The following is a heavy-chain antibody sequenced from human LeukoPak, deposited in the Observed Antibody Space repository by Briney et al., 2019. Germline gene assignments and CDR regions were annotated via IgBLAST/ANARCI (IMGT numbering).Heavy chain of an antibody. J-gene: IGHJ4*02. CDR3: ATRWGGSQHYSDY. CDR1: GFRFSTYS. V-gene: IGHV3-21*01. D-gene: IGHD2-15*01. CDR2: IGISGSHI. Sequence: PGGSLRLSCVASGFRFSTYSMNWVRQAPGKGLEWVAAIGISGSHIYYADSVKGRFTISRGNAEQSLYLQMNSLRVEDTATYYCATRWGGSQHYSDYWGQGTLVAVSS.